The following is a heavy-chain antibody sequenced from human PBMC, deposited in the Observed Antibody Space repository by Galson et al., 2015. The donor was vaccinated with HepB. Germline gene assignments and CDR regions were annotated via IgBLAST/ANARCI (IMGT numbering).Heavy chain of an antibody. CDR1: GDSVSSNSAA. CDR2: TYYRSKWYN. Sequence: CAISGDSVSSNSAAWNWIRQSQSRGLEWLGRTYYRSKWYNDYAVPVKSRITINPDTSKNQFSLQLNSVTPEDTAVYYCARAEIAAAGPVDYWGQGTLVTVSS. D-gene: IGHD6-13*01. V-gene: IGHV6-1*01. J-gene: IGHJ4*02. CDR3: ARAEIAAAGPVDY.